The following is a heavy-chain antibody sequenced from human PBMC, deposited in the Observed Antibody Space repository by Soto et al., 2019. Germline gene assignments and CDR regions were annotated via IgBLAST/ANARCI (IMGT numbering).Heavy chain of an antibody. V-gene: IGHV6-1*01. CDR3: ARASMVRGDTYSYYGMDV. D-gene: IGHD3-10*01. CDR1: GDSVSSNSAA. Sequence: SQTLSLTCAISGDSVSSNSAAWNWIRQSPSRGLEWLGRTYYRSKWYNDYAVSVKSRITINPDTSKNQFSLQLNSVTPEDTAVYYCARASMVRGDTYSYYGMDVWGQGTTVTVSS. CDR2: TYYRSKWYN. J-gene: IGHJ6*02.